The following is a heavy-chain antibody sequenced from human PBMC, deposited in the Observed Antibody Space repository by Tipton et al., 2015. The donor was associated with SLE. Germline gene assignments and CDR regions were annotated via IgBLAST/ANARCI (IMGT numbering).Heavy chain of an antibody. V-gene: IGHV4-39*07. J-gene: IGHJ5*02. CDR3: ARGTRETRADL. D-gene: IGHD1-14*01. CDR2: VYYSGYT. Sequence: LRLSCTVSGGSVNSNSHSWGWIRQSPGKGLEWIGHVYYSGYTYYNPSPKSRVPISLASSKNQLSLKLTSVTAADTAMYYCARGTRETRADLWGQGTLVKVSS. CDR1: GGSVNSNSHS.